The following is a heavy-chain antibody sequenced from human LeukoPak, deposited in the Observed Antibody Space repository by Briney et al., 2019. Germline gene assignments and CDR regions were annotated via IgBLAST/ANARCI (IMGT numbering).Heavy chain of an antibody. J-gene: IGHJ6*03. CDR3: ARGLGISYGYNPYYYYYYMDV. Sequence: KPSETLSLTCTVPGGSISSYYWSWIRQPPGKGLEWIGYIYYSGSTNYNPSLKSRVTISVDTSKNQFSLKLSSVTAADTAVYYCARGLGISYGYNPYYYYYYMDVWGKGTTVTVSS. CDR2: IYYSGST. CDR1: GGSISSYY. D-gene: IGHD5-18*01. V-gene: IGHV4-59*12.